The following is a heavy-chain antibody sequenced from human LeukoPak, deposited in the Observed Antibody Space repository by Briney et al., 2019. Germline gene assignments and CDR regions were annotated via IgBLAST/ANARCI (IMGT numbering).Heavy chain of an antibody. CDR3: ARRETYSSSSSGKRNWFDP. CDR1: GGSFSGYY. Sequence: SETLSLTCAVYGGSFSGYYWSWIRQPPGKGLEWIGEINHSGSTNYNPSLKSRVTISVDTSMNQFSLKLSSVTAADTAVYYCARRETYSSSSSGKRNWFDPWGQGTLVTVSS. D-gene: IGHD6-13*01. J-gene: IGHJ5*02. V-gene: IGHV4-34*01. CDR2: INHSGST.